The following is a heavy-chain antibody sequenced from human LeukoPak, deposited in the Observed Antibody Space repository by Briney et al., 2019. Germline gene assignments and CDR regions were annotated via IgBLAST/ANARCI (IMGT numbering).Heavy chain of an antibody. CDR3: AAKRGYSYGSDY. D-gene: IGHD5-18*01. J-gene: IGHJ4*02. CDR2: IYSGGNT. Sequence: PGGSLRLSCAASGFTVSNNYMSWVLQAPGKGLEWVSLIYSGGNTYYADSVKGRFSISRDNSKNTLYLQMNSLRAEDTAVYYCAAKRGYSYGSDYWGQGTLVTVSS. CDR1: GFTVSNNY. V-gene: IGHV3-53*01.